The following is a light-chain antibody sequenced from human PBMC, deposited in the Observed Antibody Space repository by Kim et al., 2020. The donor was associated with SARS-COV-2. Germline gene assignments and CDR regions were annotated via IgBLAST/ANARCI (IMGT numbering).Light chain of an antibody. CDR3: VVWDDILDGVA. J-gene: IGLJ3*02. CDR1: SSNVGDNN. CDR2: ANG. Sequence: GQTVINSCSGSSSNVGDNNVNWYQQFPGTAPKLLIYANGHRPSGVPDRFSASKSGTSASLAISGLQSEDEADYYCVVWDDILDGVAFGGGTKVPS. V-gene: IGLV1-44*01.